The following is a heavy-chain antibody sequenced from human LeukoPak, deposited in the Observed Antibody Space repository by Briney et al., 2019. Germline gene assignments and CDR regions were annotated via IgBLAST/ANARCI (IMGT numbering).Heavy chain of an antibody. CDR1: GFTFSGYA. D-gene: IGHD6-13*01. CDR3: AKGTLTKAHGISWDPFDY. CDR2: IGGPGFTT. V-gene: IGHV3-23*01. Sequence: GGSLRLSCAASGFTFSGYAMSWVRQAPGKGLEWVSAIGGPGFTTVYADSVKGRFTISRDNSQNTLYLQMNSLRAEDTAVYDCAKGTLTKAHGISWDPFDYWGQGTLVTVSS. J-gene: IGHJ4*02.